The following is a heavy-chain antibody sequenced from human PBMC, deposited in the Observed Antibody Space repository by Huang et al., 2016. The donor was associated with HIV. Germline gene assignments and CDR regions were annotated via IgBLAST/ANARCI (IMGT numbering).Heavy chain of an antibody. Sequence: QVQLVESGGGVVQPGSSLRLSCAASGFMFSSSAMHWVRQAPGKGLEWLAFITYECSSKYYADSVKGRFTISRDNSKNTLYLQMYSLTTEDTAVYYCTKTPDRDYFDHWGQGALVTVSS. CDR1: GFMFSSSA. CDR3: TKTPDRDYFDH. J-gene: IGHJ4*02. CDR2: ITYECSSK. V-gene: IGHV3-30*04. D-gene: IGHD2-15*01.